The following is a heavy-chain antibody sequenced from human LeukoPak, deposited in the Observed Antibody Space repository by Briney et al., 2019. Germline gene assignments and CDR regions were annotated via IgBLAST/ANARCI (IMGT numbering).Heavy chain of an antibody. CDR2: ISYDGSVK. V-gene: IGHV3-30-3*01. CDR1: GFAFSTYA. Sequence: GGSLRLSCAASGFAFSTYAMHWVRQAPGKGLEWVAVISYDGSVKYYADSVKGRFTISRDNSKNTLYLQMNSLRAEDTAVYYCAREEYSSSLDYWGQGTLVTVSS. J-gene: IGHJ4*02. D-gene: IGHD6-6*01. CDR3: AREEYSSSLDY.